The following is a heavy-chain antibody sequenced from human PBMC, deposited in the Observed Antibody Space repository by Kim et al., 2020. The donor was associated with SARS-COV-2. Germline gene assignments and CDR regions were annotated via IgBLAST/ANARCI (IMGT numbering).Heavy chain of an antibody. CDR3: AKVSRDYVWGSYRPKGYYFDY. Sequence: FTISRDNSKNTLDLQMNSLRAEDTAVYYCAKVSRDYVWGSYRPKGYYFDYWGQGTLVTVSS. J-gene: IGHJ4*02. V-gene: IGHV3-23*01. D-gene: IGHD3-16*02.